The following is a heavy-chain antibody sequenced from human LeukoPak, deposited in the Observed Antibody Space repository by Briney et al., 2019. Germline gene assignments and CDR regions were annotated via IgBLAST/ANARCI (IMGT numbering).Heavy chain of an antibody. J-gene: IGHJ3*02. Sequence: GGALRLSCAGSGFTFSSYWMSWVRQAPGKGLEWVGNIKQDGSEKYYVDSVKGRFTISRDNAKNSLYLQMNSLRAEDTAVYYCARERGRYSYGLDAFDIWGQGTMVTVSS. D-gene: IGHD5-18*01. CDR3: ARERGRYSYGLDAFDI. V-gene: IGHV3-7*01. CDR2: IKQDGSEK. CDR1: GFTFSSYW.